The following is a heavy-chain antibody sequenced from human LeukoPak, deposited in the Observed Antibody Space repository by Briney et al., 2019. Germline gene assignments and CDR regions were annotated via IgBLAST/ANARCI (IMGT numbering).Heavy chain of an antibody. CDR1: GYTFTSYY. CDR3: ARDLVRRNQPLNPSSWFDS. V-gene: IGHV1-46*01. D-gene: IGHD2-2*01. Sequence: ASVKVSCKASGYTFTSYYMHWVRQAPGQGLEWMGIINPSGGSTSYAQKFQGRVTMTRDTSTSTVYMELSSLRSEDTAVYYCARDLVRRNQPLNPSSWFDSWGQGTLVTVSS. J-gene: IGHJ5*01. CDR2: INPSGGST.